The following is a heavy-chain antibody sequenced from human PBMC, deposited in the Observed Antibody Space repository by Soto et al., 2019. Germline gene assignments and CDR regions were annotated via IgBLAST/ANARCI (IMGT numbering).Heavy chain of an antibody. D-gene: IGHD2-15*01. Sequence: QVQLQESGPGLVKPSQTLSLTCTVSGGSISSGGYYWSWIRQHPGKGLEWIGYIYYSGSTYYNPSLKSRVTISVHTSKHPFSLKLSSVPAADTAAYYCPRTPSGYCSGGSSYPWNGYYGMDVWGQGTTVTVSS. CDR3: PRTPSGYCSGGSSYPWNGYYGMDV. CDR2: IYYSGST. CDR1: GGSISSGGYY. V-gene: IGHV4-31*03. J-gene: IGHJ6*02.